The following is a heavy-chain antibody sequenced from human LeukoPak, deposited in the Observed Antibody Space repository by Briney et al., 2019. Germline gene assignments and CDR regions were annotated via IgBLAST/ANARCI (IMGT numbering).Heavy chain of an antibody. V-gene: IGHV3-23*01. J-gene: IGHJ6*02. Sequence: PGGSLRLSCAASGLTFSTYAMSWVRQAPGKGLEWVSVISGSGTSTYYADSVKGRFTISRGNSKNTLYLQMNSLRADDTAVFYCARAAYCSSTSCYRSYGLDVWGQGTTVTVSS. CDR2: ISGSGTST. CDR1: GLTFSTYA. D-gene: IGHD2-2*01. CDR3: ARAAYCSSTSCYRSYGLDV.